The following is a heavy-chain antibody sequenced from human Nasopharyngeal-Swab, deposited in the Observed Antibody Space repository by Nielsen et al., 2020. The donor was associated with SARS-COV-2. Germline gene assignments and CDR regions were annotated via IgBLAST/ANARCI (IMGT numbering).Heavy chain of an antibody. J-gene: IGHJ4*02. D-gene: IGHD3-10*01. CDR3: ARDSKVRVVGFDY. Sequence: GESLKLSCAASGFPFSSYWLSCVRQAPGKGLEWVANIKQDGSEKYYVDSVKGRFTISRDNAKNSLYLQMNSLRAEDTAVYYCARDSKVRVVGFDYWGQGTLVTVSS. V-gene: IGHV3-7*01. CDR1: GFPFSSYW. CDR2: IKQDGSEK.